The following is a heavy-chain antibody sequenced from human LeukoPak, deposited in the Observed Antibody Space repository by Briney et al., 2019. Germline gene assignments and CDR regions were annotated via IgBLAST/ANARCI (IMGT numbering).Heavy chain of an antibody. V-gene: IGHV4-39*07. CDR1: GGSISSSSYY. Sequence: PSETLSLTCTVSGGSISSSSYYGGWIRQPPGKGLEWIGSIYYSGSTYYNPSLNRRVTISVDTSKNQFSLKLSSVTAADTAVYYCARETEYYDFWSGYLVAFGGRRWFDPWGQGTLVTVSS. D-gene: IGHD3-3*01. CDR2: IYYSGST. J-gene: IGHJ5*02. CDR3: ARETEYYDFWSGYLVAFGGRRWFDP.